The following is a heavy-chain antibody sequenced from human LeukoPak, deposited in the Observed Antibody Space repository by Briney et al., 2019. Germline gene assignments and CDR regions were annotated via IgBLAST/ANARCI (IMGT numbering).Heavy chain of an antibody. Sequence: PSETLSLTCTVSGGSISSSSYYWGWIRQPPGKGLEWIGEINHSGSTNYNPSLKSRVTISVDTSKNQFSLKLSSVTAADTAVYYCAARSIAVAGGFDPWGQGTLVTVSS. D-gene: IGHD6-19*01. J-gene: IGHJ5*02. CDR1: GGSISSSSYY. V-gene: IGHV4-39*07. CDR3: AARSIAVAGGFDP. CDR2: INHSGST.